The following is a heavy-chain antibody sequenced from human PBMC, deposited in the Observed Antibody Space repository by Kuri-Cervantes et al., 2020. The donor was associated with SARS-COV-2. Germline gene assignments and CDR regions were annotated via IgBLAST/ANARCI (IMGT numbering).Heavy chain of an antibody. CDR1: GFTFSSYG. CDR2: ISYDGSNK. D-gene: IGHD6-13*01. Sequence: GESLKISFAASGFTFSSYGMHWVRQAPGKGLEWVAVISYDGSNKYYADSVKGRFTISRDNSKNTLYLQMNSLRAEDTAVYYCATESSSWYGGSFDYWGQGTLVTVSS. J-gene: IGHJ4*02. CDR3: ATESSSWYGGSFDY. V-gene: IGHV3-30*03.